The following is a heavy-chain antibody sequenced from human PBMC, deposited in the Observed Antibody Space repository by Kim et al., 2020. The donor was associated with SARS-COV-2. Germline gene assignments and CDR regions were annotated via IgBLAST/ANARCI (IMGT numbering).Heavy chain of an antibody. Sequence: AVSVKSRITINPDTSKNQFSLQLNSVTPEDTAVYYCARDIAVAGNYYYYGMDVWGQGTTVTVSS. V-gene: IGHV6-1*01. CDR3: ARDIAVAGNYYYYGMDV. D-gene: IGHD6-19*01. J-gene: IGHJ6*02.